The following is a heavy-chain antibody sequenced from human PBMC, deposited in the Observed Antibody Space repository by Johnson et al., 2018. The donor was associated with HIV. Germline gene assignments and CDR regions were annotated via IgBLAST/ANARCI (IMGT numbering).Heavy chain of an antibody. D-gene: IGHD5-24*01. CDR1: GFTFNRAW. CDR2: ITSTADGGTT. CDR3: AKGDGYNYAFDI. V-gene: IGHV3-15*01. Sequence: VQLVESGGGLVKPGGSLRVSCEASGFTFNRAWMGWVRRAPGKGLEWIGFITSTADGGTTQYAASVRGRFTISRDDSKSIAYLQMNSLKAEDTAVYYCAKGDGYNYAFDIWGQGTMVTVSS. J-gene: IGHJ3*02.